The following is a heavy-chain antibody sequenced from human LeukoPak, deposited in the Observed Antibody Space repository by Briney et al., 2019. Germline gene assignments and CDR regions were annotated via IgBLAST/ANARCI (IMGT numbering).Heavy chain of an antibody. CDR2: IRYDGSNK. J-gene: IGHJ4*02. V-gene: IGHV3-30*02. CDR1: GFAVSSNY. Sequence: PGGSLRLSCAASGFAVSSNYMSWVRQAPGKGLEWVAFIRYDGSNKYYADSVKGRFTISRDNSKNTLYLQMNSLRAEDTAVYYCAKDPSTGGDGYYFDYWGQGTLVTVSS. D-gene: IGHD5-24*01. CDR3: AKDPSTGGDGYYFDY.